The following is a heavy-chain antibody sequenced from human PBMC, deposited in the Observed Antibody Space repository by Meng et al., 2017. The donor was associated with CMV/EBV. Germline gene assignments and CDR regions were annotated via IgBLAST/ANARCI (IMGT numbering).Heavy chain of an antibody. CDR2: IYTSGST. V-gene: IGHV4-4*07. J-gene: IGHJ4*02. CDR1: GGSISSSY. Sequence: QVDAHDSGPGLVKPSETLSPTCTVSGGSISSSYWSWIRQPAGKGLEWIGRIYTSGSTNYNPSLKSRVTMSVDTSKNQFSLKLSSVTAADTAVYYCAREMPIAAAGCFDYWGQGTLVTVSS. CDR3: AREMPIAAAGCFDY. D-gene: IGHD6-13*01.